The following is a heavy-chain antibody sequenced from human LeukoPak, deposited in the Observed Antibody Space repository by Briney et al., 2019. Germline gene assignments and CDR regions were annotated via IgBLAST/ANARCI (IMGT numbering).Heavy chain of an antibody. CDR2: IYYSGST. CDR3: ARSYYDVLTGYRNFDY. Sequence: PSQTLSLTCTVSGGSISSGDYYWSWIRQPPGKGLEWIGYIYYSGSTYHNPSLKSRVTISVDTSKNQFSLKLSSVTAADTAVYYCARSYYDVLTGYRNFDYWGQGTLVTVSS. CDR1: GGSISSGDYY. V-gene: IGHV4-30-4*08. D-gene: IGHD3-9*01. J-gene: IGHJ4*02.